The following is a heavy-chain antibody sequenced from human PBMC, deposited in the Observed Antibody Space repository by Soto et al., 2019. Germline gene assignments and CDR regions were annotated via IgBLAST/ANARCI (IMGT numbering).Heavy chain of an antibody. D-gene: IGHD3-22*01. CDR1: GGSISSYY. CDR2: IFYSGST. J-gene: IGHJ4*02. CDR3: ARDGYYYDSSGYQRVYYFDY. Sequence: SDTLSLTCTVSGGSISSYYWSWIRQPPGKGLEWIGYIFYSGSTNYNPSLKSRVTISVDTSKNQFSLRLSSVTAADTAVYYCARDGYYYDSSGYQRVYYFDYWGQGTLVTVSS. V-gene: IGHV4-59*01.